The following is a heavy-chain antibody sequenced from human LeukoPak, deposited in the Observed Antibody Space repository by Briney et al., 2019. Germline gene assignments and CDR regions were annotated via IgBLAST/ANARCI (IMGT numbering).Heavy chain of an antibody. Sequence: GGSLRLSCAASGFTFSSYWMSWVRQAPGKGLEWVSAISGSGGSTYYADSVKGRFTISRDNSKNTLYLQMNSLRAEDTAVYYCANYPRIVVVPAANYFDYWGQGTLVTVSS. CDR2: ISGSGGST. CDR3: ANYPRIVVVPAANYFDY. J-gene: IGHJ4*02. V-gene: IGHV3-23*01. CDR1: GFTFSSYW. D-gene: IGHD2-2*01.